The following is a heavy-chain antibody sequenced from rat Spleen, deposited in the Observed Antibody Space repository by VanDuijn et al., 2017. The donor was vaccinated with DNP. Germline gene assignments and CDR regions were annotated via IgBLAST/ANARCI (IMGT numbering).Heavy chain of an antibody. CDR2: ITKTGDST. D-gene: IGHD1-5*01. Sequence: EVQLVESGGGLVQPGRSLKLSCAASRFTFSNYYMAWVRQAPTKGLEWVASITKTGDSTYYSDSVKGRFSISRDKAESTLYLQMNSLRSEDTATYYCARLGTQGFAYWGQGTLVTVSS. J-gene: IGHJ3*01. CDR3: ARLGTQGFAY. V-gene: IGHV5-25*01. CDR1: RFTFSNYY.